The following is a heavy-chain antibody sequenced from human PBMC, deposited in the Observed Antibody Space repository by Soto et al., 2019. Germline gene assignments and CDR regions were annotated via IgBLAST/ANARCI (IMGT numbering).Heavy chain of an antibody. Sequence: QLQLQESGPGLVKPSETLSLTCTVSGGSISSSSYYWGWIRQPPGKGLEWIGSIYYSGSTYYNPSLKSRVTISVDTSKNQFSLKLSSVTAADTAVYYCARQTSVTMIVVALKPDAFDIWGEGTMVTVSS. CDR1: GGSISSSSYY. CDR3: ARQTSVTMIVVALKPDAFDI. D-gene: IGHD3-22*01. CDR2: IYYSGST. V-gene: IGHV4-39*01. J-gene: IGHJ3*02.